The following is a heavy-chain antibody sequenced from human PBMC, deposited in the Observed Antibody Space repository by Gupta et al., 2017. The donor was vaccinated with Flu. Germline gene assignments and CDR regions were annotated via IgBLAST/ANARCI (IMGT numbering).Heavy chain of an antibody. CDR2: IYTSGTT. V-gene: IGHV4-61*02. Sequence: QVQLQESGPGLVKPSQTLSLTCTVSGDSISSGRYYWSWIRQPAGKGLGWIGRIYTSGTTNYSPSLKSRVTISVDTSKNQFSLKLSSVTAADTAVYYCARNRGVVYFDFWGQGTLVTVSS. CDR3: ARNRGVVYFDF. J-gene: IGHJ4*02. CDR1: GDSISSGRYY.